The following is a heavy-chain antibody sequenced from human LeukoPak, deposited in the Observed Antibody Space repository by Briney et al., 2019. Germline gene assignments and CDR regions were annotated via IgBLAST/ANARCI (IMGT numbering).Heavy chain of an antibody. V-gene: IGHV3-21*01. J-gene: IGHJ4*02. CDR1: GFPFDSYS. D-gene: IGHD2-2*01. Sequence: PGGSLRLSCAASGFPFDSYSMNWVRQAPGKGLEWVSSISSSSTYISYADSVKGRFTISRDNARNSLYLQMHSLRAEDTAMYYCARDRKNLVGVPTALDSWGQGTLVTVPP. CDR2: ISSSSTYI. CDR3: ARDRKNLVGVPTALDS.